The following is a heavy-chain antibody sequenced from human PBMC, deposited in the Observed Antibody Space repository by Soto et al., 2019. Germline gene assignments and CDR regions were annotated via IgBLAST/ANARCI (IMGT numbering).Heavy chain of an antibody. CDR2: ISGSGGST. J-gene: IGHJ4*02. Sequence: PGGSLRLSCAASGFTFSSYAMSWVRQAPGKGLEWVSAISGSGGSTYYADSVKGRFTISRDNSKNTLYLQMNSLRAEDTAVYYCAKDRDSGRYYTKYYFDYWGQGTLVTVSS. D-gene: IGHD1-26*01. CDR1: GFTFSSYA. V-gene: IGHV3-23*01. CDR3: AKDRDSGRYYTKYYFDY.